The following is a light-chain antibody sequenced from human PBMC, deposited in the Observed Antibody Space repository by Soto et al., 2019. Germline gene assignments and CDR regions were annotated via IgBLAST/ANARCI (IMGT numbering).Light chain of an antibody. CDR1: SSDVGYSDY. J-gene: IGLJ2*01. CDR2: EIS. CDR3: SSYTTTAYVV. Sequence: QSALTQPASVSGSPGQSITISCTGTSSDVGYSDYVSWYQQHPGKAPKVMIYEISNRPSGVSDRFSASKSGNTASLTISGLQPDDEADYYWSSYTTTAYVVFGGGTKLTVL. V-gene: IGLV2-14*03.